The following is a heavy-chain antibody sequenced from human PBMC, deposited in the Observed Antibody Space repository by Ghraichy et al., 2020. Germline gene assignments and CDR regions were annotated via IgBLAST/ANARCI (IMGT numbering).Heavy chain of an antibody. D-gene: IGHD6-13*01. Sequence: GESLNISCAASGFTFSNYWMSWVRQAPGKGLEWVANIKQNGSEKYYVDSVKGRFTISRDNAKNSLYLQMNSLRAEDSAVYFCAREFGSSTWYFFDSWRQGNLVTVSS. CDR3: AREFGSSTWYFFDS. J-gene: IGHJ4*02. CDR2: IKQNGSEK. CDR1: GFTFSNYW. V-gene: IGHV3-7*01.